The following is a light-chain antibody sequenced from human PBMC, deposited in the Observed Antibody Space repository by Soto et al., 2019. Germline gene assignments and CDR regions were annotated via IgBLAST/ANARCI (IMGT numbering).Light chain of an antibody. Sequence: DIKMTQSPSTLSASVGDRVTITCRASQSISSWLAWYQQKPGKAPKLLIYDATSLESGVPSRFSGSGSGTEFTLTIDRLQPDDFATYYCQQYHTSSITFGQGTRLEIK. CDR2: DAT. CDR1: QSISSW. J-gene: IGKJ5*01. CDR3: QQYHTSSIT. V-gene: IGKV1-5*01.